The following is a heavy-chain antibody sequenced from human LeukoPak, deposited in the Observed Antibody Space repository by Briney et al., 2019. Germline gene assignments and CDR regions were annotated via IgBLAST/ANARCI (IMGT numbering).Heavy chain of an antibody. Sequence: ETLSLTCTVSGGSISSNYWSWIRQPPGKGLEWVSAISGSGGSTYYTDSVKGRFTISRDNSKNTLYLQMNSLRAEDTAVYYCAKAVLLWFGESDAFDIWGQGTMVTVSS. CDR1: GGSISSNY. D-gene: IGHD3-10*01. V-gene: IGHV3-23*01. CDR3: AKAVLLWFGESDAFDI. J-gene: IGHJ3*02. CDR2: ISGSGGST.